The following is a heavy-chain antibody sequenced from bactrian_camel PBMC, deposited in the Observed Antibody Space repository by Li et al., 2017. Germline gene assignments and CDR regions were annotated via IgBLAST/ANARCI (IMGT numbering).Heavy chain of an antibody. CDR3: AAQYCRGSGGSTPSSTT. D-gene: IGHD2*01. Sequence: VQLVESGGGSVQAGGSLTLSCAAGRYTYKRNCMGWFRQRPGKDREGLAVLWIGGATTTYADSVKGRFIITRDKAKDLVYLQMNGLQPEDTAMYYCAAQYCRGSGGSTPSSTTGTRGPRSPSP. J-gene: IGHJ4*01. V-gene: IGHV3S40*01. CDR1: RYTYKRNC. CDR2: LWIGGATT.